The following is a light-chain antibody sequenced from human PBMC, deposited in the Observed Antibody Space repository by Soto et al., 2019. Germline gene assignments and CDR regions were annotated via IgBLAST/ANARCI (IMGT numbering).Light chain of an antibody. CDR1: NIGRKS. CDR2: DDR. CDR3: CAYTSTSALYV. V-gene: IGLV3-21*02. Sequence: SYELTQPPSVSVAPGQTARITCGGTNIGRKSVHWYQQKPGQAPVVVVYDDRDRPSGIPERFSGSKSGNTASLTISGLQTEDEADYYCCAYTSTSALYVFGTGTKVTVL. J-gene: IGLJ1*01.